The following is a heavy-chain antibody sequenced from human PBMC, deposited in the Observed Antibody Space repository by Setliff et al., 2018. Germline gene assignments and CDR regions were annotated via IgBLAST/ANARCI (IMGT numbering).Heavy chain of an antibody. CDR1: GGSISSGGYY. Sequence: KPSETLSLTCTVSGGSISSGGYYWSWIRQHPGKGLEWIGYIYYSGSTYYNPSLKSRVTISVDTSKNQFSLKLSSVTAADTAVYYCARGAYYNFWSGYYMDYWGQGTLVTVSS. D-gene: IGHD3-3*01. J-gene: IGHJ4*02. CDR2: IYYSGST. CDR3: ARGAYYNFWSGYYMDY. V-gene: IGHV4-31*03.